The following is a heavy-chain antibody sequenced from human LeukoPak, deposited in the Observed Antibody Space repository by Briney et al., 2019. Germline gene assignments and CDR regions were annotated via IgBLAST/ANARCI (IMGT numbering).Heavy chain of an antibody. V-gene: IGHV1-2*06. CDR3: AADVDIVLMVYAKGVDY. J-gene: IGHJ4*02. CDR2: INPNSGGT. Sequence: ASVKVSCKASGYTFTGYYMHWVRQAPGQGLEWMGRINPNSGGTNYAQKFQGRVTITADKSTSTAYMELSSLRSEDTAVYYCAADVDIVLMVYAKGVDYWGQGTLVTVSS. D-gene: IGHD2-8*01. CDR1: GYTFTGYY.